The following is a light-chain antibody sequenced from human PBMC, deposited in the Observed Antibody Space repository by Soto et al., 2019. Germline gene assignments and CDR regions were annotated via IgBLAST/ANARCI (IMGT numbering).Light chain of an antibody. CDR1: QSVSSSY. V-gene: IGKV3-20*01. CDR3: QQYGSSPVT. CDR2: GAS. J-gene: IGKJ2*01. Sequence: EIVLTQSPGTLSLSPGERATLSCRASQSVSSSYLAWYQQKPGQAPRLLIYGASSRATAIPDKFSGSGSVTDFTLTLSRLEPEDFAVYYCQQYGSSPVTFGQGTKLEIK.